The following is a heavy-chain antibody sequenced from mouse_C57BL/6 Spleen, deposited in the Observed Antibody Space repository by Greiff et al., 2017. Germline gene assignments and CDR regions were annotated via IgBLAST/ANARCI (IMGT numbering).Heavy chain of an antibody. CDR3: AILLDVDY. CDR1: GYTFTSYS. CDR2: IDPSDSYT. V-gene: IGHV1-59*01. Sequence: QVQLQQPGAELVRPGTSVKLSCKASGYTFTSYSMHWVKQRPGQGLEWIGVIDPSDSYTNYNQKFKGKATLTVDTSSSTAYMQLSSLTSEDSAVYYCAILLDVDYWGQGTTLTVSS. J-gene: IGHJ2*01.